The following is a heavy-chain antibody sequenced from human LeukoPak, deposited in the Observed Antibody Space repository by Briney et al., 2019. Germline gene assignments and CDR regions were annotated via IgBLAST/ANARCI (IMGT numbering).Heavy chain of an antibody. CDR1: GYTFTNFG. CDR3: ARDTLVGVIDY. J-gene: IGHJ4*02. Sequence: ASVKVSCKTSGYTFTNFGINWVRQAAGQGLEWMGWINPNSGGTNYAQKFQGRVTMTRDTSISTAYMELSRLRSDDTAVYYCARDTLVGVIDYWGQGTLVTVSS. V-gene: IGHV1-2*02. D-gene: IGHD3-16*01. CDR2: INPNSGGT.